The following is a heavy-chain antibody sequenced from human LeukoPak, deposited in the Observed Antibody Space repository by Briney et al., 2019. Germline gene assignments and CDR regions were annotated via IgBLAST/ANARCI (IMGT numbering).Heavy chain of an antibody. CDR3: AREQKGDLDY. D-gene: IGHD1/OR15-1a*01. CDR2: INHSGST. J-gene: IGHJ4*02. V-gene: IGHV4-34*01. Sequence: SETLSLTCAVYDGSFSGYYWSWIRQPPGKGLEWIGEINHSGSTNYNPSLKSRVTISLDTSKSQFSLKVRYVTAADTAVYYCAREQKGDLDYWGQGTLVTVSS. CDR1: DGSFSGYY.